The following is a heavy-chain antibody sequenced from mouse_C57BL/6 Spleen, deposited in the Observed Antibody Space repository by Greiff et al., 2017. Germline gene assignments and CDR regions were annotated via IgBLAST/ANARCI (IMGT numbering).Heavy chain of an antibody. CDR1: GYTFTSYW. CDR2: IDPSDSYT. J-gene: IGHJ3*01. CDR3: ARLWDVAY. D-gene: IGHD4-1*01. V-gene: IGHV1-69*01. Sequence: QVQLQQPGAELVMPGASVKLSCKASGYTFTSYWMHWVKQRPGQGLEWIGEIDPSDSYTNYNQKFKGKSTLTVDKSSSTAYMQLSSLTSEDSAVYYCARLWDVAYWGQGTLVTVSA.